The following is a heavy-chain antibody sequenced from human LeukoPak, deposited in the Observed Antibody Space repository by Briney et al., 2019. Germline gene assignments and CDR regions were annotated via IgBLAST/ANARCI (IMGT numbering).Heavy chain of an antibody. D-gene: IGHD1-26*01. CDR3: AKDRLFGSGLNGPHYYYGMDD. CDR2: ILYDGNNK. J-gene: IGHJ6*02. Sequence: PGGSLRLSCVASGFTFSRHEMEWVRQAPGKGLEWVAVILYDGNNKHYAESVKGRFTISRDNSNNMLYLQMNSLRPEDTAVYYCAKDRLFGSGLNGPHYYYGMDDWGQGTTVTVSS. CDR1: GFTFSRHE. V-gene: IGHV3-30*18.